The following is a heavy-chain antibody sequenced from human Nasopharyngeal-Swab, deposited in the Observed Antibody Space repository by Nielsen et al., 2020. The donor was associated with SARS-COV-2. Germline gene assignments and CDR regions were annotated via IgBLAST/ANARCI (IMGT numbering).Heavy chain of an antibody. J-gene: IGHJ4*02. V-gene: IGHV3-66*01. Sequence: GESLKISCAASGFTVSSNYMSWVRRAPGKGLEWVSVIYSGGSTYYADSVKGRFTISRDNSKNTLYLQMNSLRAEDTAVYYCARVGGSSPLDYWGQGTLVTVSS. D-gene: IGHD6-13*01. CDR1: GFTVSSNY. CDR3: ARVGGSSPLDY. CDR2: IYSGGST.